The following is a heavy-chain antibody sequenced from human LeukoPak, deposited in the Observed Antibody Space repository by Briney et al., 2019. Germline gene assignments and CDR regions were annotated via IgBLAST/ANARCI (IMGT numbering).Heavy chain of an antibody. D-gene: IGHD1-7*01. CDR2: INPSGSST. CDR3: GRYQAGHQKLVFDY. CDR1: GYIFTSYG. J-gene: IGHJ4*02. V-gene: IGHV1-46*01. Sequence: GASVKVSCKASGYIFTSYGVSWVGQAPGQGFKWMGLINPSGSSTSYAQKFQGRLSLTRDMSTSTDYMELSSLRSEDTAVYYCGRYQAGHQKLVFDYWGQGTLVTVSS.